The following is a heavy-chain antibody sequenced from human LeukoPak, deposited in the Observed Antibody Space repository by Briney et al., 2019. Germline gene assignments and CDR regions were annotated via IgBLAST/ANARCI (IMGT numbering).Heavy chain of an antibody. CDR1: GCSINSSSYY. J-gene: IGHJ6*03. Sequence: PSETLSLICTVSGCSINSSSYYWRRIPQPPGKVLEWIGSIYDSRSTYYSQSLKSRVTISVDTSNNQFSLRLRSVPDADTAVYFCARLRVGSGGLYYYYYYLDVCGQRTTVTVSS. CDR3: ARLRVGSGGLYYYYYYLDV. D-gene: IGHD2-15*01. V-gene: IGHV4-39*01. CDR2: IYDSRST.